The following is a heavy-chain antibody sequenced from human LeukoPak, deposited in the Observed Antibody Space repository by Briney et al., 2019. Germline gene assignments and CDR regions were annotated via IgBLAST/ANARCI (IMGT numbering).Heavy chain of an antibody. D-gene: IGHD3-9*01. Sequence: ASVKVSCKASGYTFTSYGISWVRQAPGQGLEWMGWISSYSGNTNYAQKLQGRVTMTTDTSTSTAYMELRSLRSDDTAVYYCARDGRRYFDWLLYSDFDYWGQGTLVTVSS. CDR3: ARDGRRYFDWLLYSDFDY. J-gene: IGHJ4*02. CDR2: ISSYSGNT. CDR1: GYTFTSYG. V-gene: IGHV1-18*01.